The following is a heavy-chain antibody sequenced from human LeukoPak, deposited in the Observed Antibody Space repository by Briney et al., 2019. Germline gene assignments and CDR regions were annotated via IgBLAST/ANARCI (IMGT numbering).Heavy chain of an antibody. J-gene: IGHJ4*02. CDR3: ATSAPSYGDYILYTY. Sequence: GESLQISCEASGSNFIGYWIGWVRQIPGKGLEWMGFIYPGDSDTKYSPSFQGHVAISADKSISTAYLQWSSLKATDTAMYYCATSAPSYGDYILYTYWGQGAQVTVSS. V-gene: IGHV5-51*01. CDR1: GSNFIGYW. D-gene: IGHD4-17*01. CDR2: IYPGDSDT.